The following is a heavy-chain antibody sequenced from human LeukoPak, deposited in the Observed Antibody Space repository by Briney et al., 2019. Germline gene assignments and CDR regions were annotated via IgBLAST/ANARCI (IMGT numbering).Heavy chain of an antibody. CDR3: ARRKWGLQPGSLYYYYMDV. D-gene: IGHD3-10*01. V-gene: IGHV4-34*01. CDR1: GGSFSGDY. Sequence: SETLSLTCAVYGGSFSGDYWTWIRQPPGKGLEWIGEINHSGSTNYNPSLKSRVTISLDTSKNQFSLKLRSVTAADTAVYYCARRKWGLQPGSLYYYYMDVWGKGTTVTVSS. J-gene: IGHJ6*03. CDR2: INHSGST.